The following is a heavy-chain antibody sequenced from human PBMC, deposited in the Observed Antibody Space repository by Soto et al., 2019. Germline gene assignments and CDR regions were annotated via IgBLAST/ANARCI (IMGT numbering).Heavy chain of an antibody. Sequence: QVRLVQSGTEVKKPGASVMVSCKATGYTFANYAIHWVRQAPGQDFEWMGWINAGNGNTRNSQKCQGRVTFTRDTSATTAHMEVGSLRFEDTAVYSCARDLSGWGLTNGHVGVDVWGQGTTVIVSS. CDR1: GYTFANYA. J-gene: IGHJ6*02. CDR3: ARDLSGWGLTNGHVGVDV. D-gene: IGHD3-16*01. V-gene: IGHV1-3*01. CDR2: INAGNGNT.